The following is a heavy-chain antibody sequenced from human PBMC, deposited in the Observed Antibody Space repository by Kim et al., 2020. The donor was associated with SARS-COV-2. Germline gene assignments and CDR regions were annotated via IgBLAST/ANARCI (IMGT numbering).Heavy chain of an antibody. CDR3: TTRYCSSTSCYWEPDYYYYGMDV. CDR1: GFTFSNAW. D-gene: IGHD2-2*01. V-gene: IGHV3-15*01. J-gene: IGHJ6*02. CDR2: IKSKTDGGTT. Sequence: GGSLRLSCAASGFTFSNAWMSWVRQAPGKGLEWVGRIKSKTDGGTTDYAAPVKGRFTISRDDSKNTLYLQMNSLKTEDTAVYYCTTRYCSSTSCYWEPDYYYYGMDVWGQGTTVTVSS.